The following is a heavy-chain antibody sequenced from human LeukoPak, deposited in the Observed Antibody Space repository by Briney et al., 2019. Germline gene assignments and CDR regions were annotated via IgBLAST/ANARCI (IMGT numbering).Heavy chain of an antibody. J-gene: IGHJ5*02. CDR3: ARGARSGIVGWSDP. Sequence: SQTLSLTCAISGDSVSNNSAAWNWIRQSPSRGLEWLGRTYQRSKWYNDYAVSVKSRITINPDTSKNQFSLQLNSVTPEDTAVYYCARGARSGIVGWSDPWGQGTLVTVSS. CDR2: TYQRSKWYN. V-gene: IGHV6-1*01. CDR1: GDSVSNNSAA. D-gene: IGHD6-25*01.